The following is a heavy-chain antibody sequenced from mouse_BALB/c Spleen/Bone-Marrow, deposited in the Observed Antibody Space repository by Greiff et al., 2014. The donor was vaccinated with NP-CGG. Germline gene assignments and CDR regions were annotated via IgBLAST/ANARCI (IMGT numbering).Heavy chain of an antibody. Sequence: VQLQQPGAELVRSGASVKLSCTASGFNIKDYYMHWVKQRPEQGLEWIGWIDPENGDTEYAPKFQGKATMTADTSSNTAYLQLRSLTSEDTAVYYCNARGDYDFDYFDYWGQGTTLTVSS. CDR2: IDPENGDT. CDR3: NARGDYDFDYFDY. J-gene: IGHJ2*01. CDR1: GFNIKDYY. V-gene: IGHV14-4*02. D-gene: IGHD2-4*01.